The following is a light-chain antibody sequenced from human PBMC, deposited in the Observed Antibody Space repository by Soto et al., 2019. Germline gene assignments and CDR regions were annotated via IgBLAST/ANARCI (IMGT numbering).Light chain of an antibody. V-gene: IGLV2-11*01. CDR1: SRDVGGYNY. CDR2: DVS. J-gene: IGLJ1*01. CDR3: CSYAGSYTSYV. Sequence: LNQPRLVSGSPGQSVTFSCTGTSRDVGGYNYVSWYQQHPGKAPKLMIYDVSKRPSGVPDRFSGSKSGNTASLTISGLQAEDEADYYCCSYAGSYTSYVFGTGTKVTVL.